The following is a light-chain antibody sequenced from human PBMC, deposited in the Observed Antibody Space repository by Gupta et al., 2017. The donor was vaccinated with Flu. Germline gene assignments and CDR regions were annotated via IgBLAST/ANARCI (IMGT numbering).Light chain of an antibody. J-gene: IGLJ2*01. CDR1: GADFD. V-gene: IGLV1-40*01. Sequence: PGQSVTITCTGIGADFDVHWYQQLRGTAPKLLIFDNEYRPSGVPDRFSGSKSGTSASLAITGLQAEDEADYYCQSYDSSLSGSVFGGGTRLTVL. CDR2: DNE. CDR3: QSYDSSLSGSV.